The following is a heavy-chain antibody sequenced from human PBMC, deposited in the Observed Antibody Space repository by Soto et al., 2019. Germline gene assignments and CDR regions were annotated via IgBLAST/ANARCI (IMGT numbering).Heavy chain of an antibody. CDR2: IYPGDSDT. CDR3: AVMAGYSQTWVKN. V-gene: IGHV5-51*01. J-gene: IGHJ4*02. Sequence: PGESLKISCKGSGYSFTSYWIGWVRQMPGKGLEWMGIIYPGDSDTRYSPSFQGQVTISADKSISTAYLQWSSLKASGTAMYYCAVMAGYSQTWVKNWGQRTLVTVSS. CDR1: GYSFTSYW. D-gene: IGHD6-13*01.